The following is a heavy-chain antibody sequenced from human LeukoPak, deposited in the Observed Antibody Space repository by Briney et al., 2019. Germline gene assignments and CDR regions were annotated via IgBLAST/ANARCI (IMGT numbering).Heavy chain of an antibody. D-gene: IGHD2-2*01. V-gene: IGHV3-72*01. Sequence: PGGSLRLSCAASGFTLSDHYIDWVRQAPGKGLEWVGRTRDKANSYTTEYAASVKGRFTISRDDSKNSLYLQMNSLKTEDTAVYYCARDSGAEYCSSTSCLRYYYYYGMDVWGQGTTVTVSS. CDR1: GFTLSDHY. CDR2: TRDKANSYTT. J-gene: IGHJ6*02. CDR3: ARDSGAEYCSSTSCLRYYYYYGMDV.